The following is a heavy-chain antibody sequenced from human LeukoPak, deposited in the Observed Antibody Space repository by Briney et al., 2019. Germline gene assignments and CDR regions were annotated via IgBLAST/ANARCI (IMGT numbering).Heavy chain of an antibody. J-gene: IGHJ4*02. Sequence: GGSLRLSCAASGFTFSYYWTHRVRQAPGKGLVWVSRINNDGNSRSYADSVKGRFTISRDNSKNTLYLQMNSLRAKDTAVYYCAKAWTRYSSSWPFDYWGQGTLVTVSS. CDR1: GFTFSYYW. V-gene: IGHV3-74*01. CDR2: INNDGNSR. CDR3: AKAWTRYSSSWPFDY. D-gene: IGHD6-13*01.